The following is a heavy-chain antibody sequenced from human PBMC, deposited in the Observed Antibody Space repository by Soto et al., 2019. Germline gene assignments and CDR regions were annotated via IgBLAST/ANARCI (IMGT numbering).Heavy chain of an antibody. CDR1: GFTFTNYV. V-gene: IGHV3-23*01. CDR3: SSSSWYERWFDP. Sequence: EVQLLESGGGLVQPGGSLRLCCAASGFTFTNYVMTWVRQAPGKGLQWVSTISGSGVDIYYADSVKGRFTMSRDNSKNTVFLQMNSLRGEDTAVYYCSSSSWYERWFDPWGQGTLVTVSS. CDR2: ISGSGVDI. D-gene: IGHD6-13*01. J-gene: IGHJ5*02.